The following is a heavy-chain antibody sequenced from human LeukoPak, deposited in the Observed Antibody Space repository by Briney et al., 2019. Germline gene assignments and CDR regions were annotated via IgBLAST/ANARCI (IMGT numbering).Heavy chain of an antibody. Sequence: SETLSLTCAVYGGSFSGYYWSWIRQPPGKGLEGIGTMSYSGRANYNPSLKSRVTISADTSKNQFSLKLNSVTAADTAVYYCVRRAMSSGYDGWYFDLWGRGTLVTVSS. D-gene: IGHD3-22*01. CDR2: MSYSGRA. V-gene: IGHV4-34*01. J-gene: IGHJ2*01. CDR3: VRRAMSSGYDGWYFDL. CDR1: GGSFSGYY.